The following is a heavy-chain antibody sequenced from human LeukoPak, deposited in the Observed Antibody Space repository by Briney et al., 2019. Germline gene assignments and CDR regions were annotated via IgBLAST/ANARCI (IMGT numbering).Heavy chain of an antibody. CDR1: GGSISSSSHF. Sequence: KPSETLSLTCTVSGGSISSSSHFWGWIRQPPGKGLEWIGSIYYGGSTYYNPSLKSRVTISVDTSKNQCSLKLSSVTAADTAVYYCARDVLDSSGYYYDYWGQGTLVTVSS. V-gene: IGHV4-39*07. D-gene: IGHD3-22*01. CDR3: ARDVLDSSGYYYDY. J-gene: IGHJ4*02. CDR2: IYYGGST.